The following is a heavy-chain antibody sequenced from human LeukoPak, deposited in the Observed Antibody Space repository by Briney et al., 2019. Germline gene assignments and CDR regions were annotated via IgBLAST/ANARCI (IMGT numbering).Heavy chain of an antibody. CDR3: AKKTGYSSGWYVEY. D-gene: IGHD6-19*01. V-gene: IGHV3-23*01. CDR1: GFTFSSYA. Sequence: PGGSLRLSCTASGFTFSSYAMSWVRQAPGKGLEWVSSISNSGGGSTNYADSVTGAFTISRDNSRNTPDPQMNSLRADDTAVYYCAKKTGYSSGWYVEYWGQGTLVTVSS. CDR2: ISNSGGGST. J-gene: IGHJ4*02.